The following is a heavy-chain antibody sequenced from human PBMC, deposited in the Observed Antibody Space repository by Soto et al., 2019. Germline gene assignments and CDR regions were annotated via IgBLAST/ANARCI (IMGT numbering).Heavy chain of an antibody. V-gene: IGHV3-23*01. J-gene: IGHJ5*02. Sequence: PGGSXRLACLCSGITFVIRAIIGVRQAPGEGLEWVSVTTGTDGDRKYADSVRGRFTISRDNSKNTLYLQMSSLRAEDSAVYYCARGSTDSSKGSRIFDLWGRGTRVTVSS. CDR3: ARGSTDSSKGSRIFDL. CDR2: TTGTDGDR. D-gene: IGHD3-10*01. CDR1: GITFVIRA.